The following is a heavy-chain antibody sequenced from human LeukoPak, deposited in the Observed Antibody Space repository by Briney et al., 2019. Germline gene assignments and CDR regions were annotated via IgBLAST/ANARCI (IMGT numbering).Heavy chain of an antibody. CDR2: MNPNSGNT. Sequence: ASVKVSCKASGYTFTSYDINWVRRATGQGLGWMGWMNPNSGNTGYAQKFQGRVTMTRNTSISTAYMDLSRLRSDDTAVYYCARDRTTMIRGIYPGDYWGQGTLVTVSS. J-gene: IGHJ4*02. D-gene: IGHD3-10*01. V-gene: IGHV1-8*01. CDR3: ARDRTTMIRGIYPGDY. CDR1: GYTFTSYD.